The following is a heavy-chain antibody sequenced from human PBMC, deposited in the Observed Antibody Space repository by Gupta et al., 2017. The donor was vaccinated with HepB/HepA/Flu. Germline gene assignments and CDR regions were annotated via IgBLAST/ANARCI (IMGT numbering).Heavy chain of an antibody. D-gene: IGHD3-22*01. Sequence: QLQLQESGPGLVKPSETLSLTGTVSGGSISSSSSYWGWIRQPPGKGLEWIGSIYYSGSTYYNPSLKSRVTISVDTSKNQFSLKLSSVTAADTAVYYCARPLSVDDSSGWVAFDIWGQGTMVTVSS. V-gene: IGHV4-39*01. CDR2: IYYSGST. J-gene: IGHJ3*02. CDR1: GGSISSSSSY. CDR3: ARPLSVDDSSGWVAFDI.